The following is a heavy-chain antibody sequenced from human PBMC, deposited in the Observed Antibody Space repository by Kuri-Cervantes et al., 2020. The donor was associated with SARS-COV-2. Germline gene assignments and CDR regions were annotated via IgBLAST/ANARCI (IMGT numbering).Heavy chain of an antibody. D-gene: IGHD3-10*01. V-gene: IGHV3-23*01. CDR1: GFTFSSYA. J-gene: IGHJ6*03. Sequence: GESLKISCAASGFTFSSYAMSWVRQAPGKGLEWVSAISGSGGSTYYADSVKGRFTISRDNSKNTLYLQMNSLRAEDTAVYHCAKDLLWFGELFYYYYYYMDVWGKGTTVTVS. CDR3: AKDLLWFGELFYYYYYYMDV. CDR2: ISGSGGST.